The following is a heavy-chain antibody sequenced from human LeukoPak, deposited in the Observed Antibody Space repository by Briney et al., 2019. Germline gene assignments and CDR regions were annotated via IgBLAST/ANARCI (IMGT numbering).Heavy chain of an antibody. CDR3: ARSTSYSGRPLYYFDS. D-gene: IGHD1-26*01. CDR2: TYPSGGAT. CDR1: RYIFTTYY. V-gene: IGHV1-46*01. Sequence: ASVKVSCKASRYIFTTYYLHWVRQAPGQGLEWMGITYPSGGATNYAQKFQGRITLTRDTSTSTVYMELNSLRSEDTAVYYCARSTSYSGRPLYYFDSWGQGTLVTVSS. J-gene: IGHJ4*02.